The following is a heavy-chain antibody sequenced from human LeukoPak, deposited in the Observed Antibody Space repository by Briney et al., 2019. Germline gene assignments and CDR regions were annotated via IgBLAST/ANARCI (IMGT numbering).Heavy chain of an antibody. J-gene: IGHJ6*02. CDR2: IHDTGST. CDR1: GGSISTYY. V-gene: IGHV4-59*08. Sequence: PSETLSLTCTVSGGSISTYYWSWIRQSPGKGLDWIGYIHDTGSTNYNPSLKSRVSISVDRSKSQFSLHLSSVTAADTAVYFCARVEPSSYYFGMDVWGRGTTVTVSS. D-gene: IGHD1-26*01. CDR3: ARVEPSSYYFGMDV.